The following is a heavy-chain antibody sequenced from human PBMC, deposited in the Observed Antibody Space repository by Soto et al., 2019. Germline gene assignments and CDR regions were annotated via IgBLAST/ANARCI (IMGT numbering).Heavy chain of an antibody. V-gene: IGHV3-21*01. CDR2: ISSSSSYI. D-gene: IGHD3-22*01. CDR1: GFTFSSYS. CDR3: ARLKQTYYYDINPLN. J-gene: IGHJ4*02. Sequence: PVGSLRLSCAASGFTFSSYSMNWVRQAPGKGLEWVSSISSSSSYIYYADSVKGRFTISRDNAKNSLYLQMNSLRAEDTAVYYCARLKQTYYYDINPLNWGQGTLVTVSS.